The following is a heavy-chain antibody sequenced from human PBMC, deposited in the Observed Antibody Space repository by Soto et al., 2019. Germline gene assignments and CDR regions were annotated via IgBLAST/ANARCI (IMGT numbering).Heavy chain of an antibody. Sequence: QLQLQESGSGLVKPSQTLSLTCAVSGGSISSGGYSWSWIRQPPGKGLEWIGYIYHSGSTNYNPSLKSRVTISVDKSKNQFSLKLSSVTAADTAVYYCARGDEVPAAAYFDYWGQGTLVTVSS. CDR2: IYHSGST. J-gene: IGHJ4*02. D-gene: IGHD2-2*01. CDR3: ARGDEVPAAAYFDY. CDR1: GGSISSGGYS. V-gene: IGHV4-30-2*01.